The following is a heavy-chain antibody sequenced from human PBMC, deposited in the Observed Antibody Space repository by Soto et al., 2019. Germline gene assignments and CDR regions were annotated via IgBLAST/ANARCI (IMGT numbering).Heavy chain of an antibody. CDR1: GGTFSSYA. D-gene: IGHD2-2*01. CDR2: IIPIFGTA. Sequence: ASVKVSCKASGGTFSSYAISWVRQAPGQGLEWMGGIIPIFGTANYAQKFQGRVTITADKSTSTAYMELSSLRSEDTAVYYCARDSGREGYCSSTSCRYNWFDPWGQGTLVTVSS. V-gene: IGHV1-69*06. CDR3: ARDSGREGYCSSTSCRYNWFDP. J-gene: IGHJ5*02.